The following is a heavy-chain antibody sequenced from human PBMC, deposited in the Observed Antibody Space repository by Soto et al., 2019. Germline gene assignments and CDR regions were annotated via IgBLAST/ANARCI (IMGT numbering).Heavy chain of an antibody. CDR1: GYSFTNYW. D-gene: IGHD3-10*01. CDR3: ARRAYYFSGSGDS. J-gene: IGHJ5*01. V-gene: IGHV5-51*01. CDR2: IYPGDSDT. Sequence: GESLKISCKGSGYSFTNYWVGWVRQMPGKGLEWMGIIYPGDSDTRYSPSFRGQVTFSADKSISTAYLQWSSLKASDTAIYYCARRAYYFSGSGDSWGQGTLVTVSS.